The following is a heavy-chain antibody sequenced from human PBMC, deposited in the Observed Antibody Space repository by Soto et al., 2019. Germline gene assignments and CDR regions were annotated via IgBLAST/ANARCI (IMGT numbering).Heavy chain of an antibody. CDR2: NSSHSTTI. V-gene: IGHV3-48*03. CDR3: ARWLWFGESSYYFDY. Sequence: GGSLRLSCAASGFTFISYEMNWVRQAPGKGLEWVSYNSSHSTTIYYADSVKGRFTISRDNAKNSLYLQMNSLRAEDTAVYYCARWLWFGESSYYFDYWGQGTVVTVSS. D-gene: IGHD3-10*01. CDR1: GFTFISYE. J-gene: IGHJ4*02.